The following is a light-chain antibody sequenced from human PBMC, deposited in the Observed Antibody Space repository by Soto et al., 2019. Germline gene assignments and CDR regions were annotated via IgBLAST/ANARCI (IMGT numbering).Light chain of an antibody. CDR1: HSIDTN. Sequence: EIEMTQSPATLSVSPGGRATLSCRTSHSIDTNLAWYQQKPGQAPRLLIFGASTRATGIPARFSGSGSGTDFTLTISSLQSEDFAVYYCQQYNNWPLTFGGGTKV. CDR3: QQYNNWPLT. J-gene: IGKJ4*01. V-gene: IGKV3D-15*01. CDR2: GAS.